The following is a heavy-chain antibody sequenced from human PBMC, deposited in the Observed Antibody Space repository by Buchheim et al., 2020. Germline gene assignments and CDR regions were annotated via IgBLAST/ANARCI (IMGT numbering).Heavy chain of an antibody. CDR3: ARDGHYYDSSGPTVDY. V-gene: IGHV3-66*01. D-gene: IGHD3-22*01. Sequence: EVQLVESGGGLVQPGGSLRLSCAASGFTVSSNYMSWVRQAPGKGLEWVSVIYSGGSTYYADSEKGRFTISRDNSKNTLYLQMNSLRAEDTAVYYCARDGHYYDSSGPTVDYWGQGTL. J-gene: IGHJ4*02. CDR2: IYSGGST. CDR1: GFTVSSNY.